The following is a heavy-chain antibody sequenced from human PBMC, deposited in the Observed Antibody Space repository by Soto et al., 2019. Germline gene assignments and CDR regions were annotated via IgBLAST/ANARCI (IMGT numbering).Heavy chain of an antibody. CDR3: ARTNIVRDSWYIDF. D-gene: IGHD3-3*01. CDR2: VHHTGSA. CDR1: GEAFTPYY. J-gene: IGHJ6*03. V-gene: IGHV4-34*01. Sequence: PSETLSLTCAVYGEAFTPYYWTWIRQPPGKGLEWLGEVHHTGSATVNPSLNSRVTISVDTSKQQFSLGLSSVTAADTAVYYCARTNIVRDSWYIDFWGKGTTVTVSS.